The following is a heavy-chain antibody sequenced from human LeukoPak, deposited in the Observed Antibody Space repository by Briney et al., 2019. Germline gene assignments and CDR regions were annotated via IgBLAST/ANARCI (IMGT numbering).Heavy chain of an antibody. D-gene: IGHD3-3*01. V-gene: IGHV4-38-2*02. CDR1: GYSINSGYY. Sequence: PSETLSLTCTVSGYSINSGYYWGWIRQPPGKGLEWIGAVSHSGTTYYNPSLKSRVTISIDASKNQFSLKLSSVTAADTAVYYCARDRGITIFGALYYYYMDVWGKGTTVTVSS. CDR2: VSHSGTT. CDR3: ARDRGITIFGALYYYYMDV. J-gene: IGHJ6*03.